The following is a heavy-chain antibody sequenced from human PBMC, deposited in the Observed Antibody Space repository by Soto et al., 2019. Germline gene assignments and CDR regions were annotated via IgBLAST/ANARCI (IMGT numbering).Heavy chain of an antibody. J-gene: IGHJ4*02. CDR3: TTDPRSSVSLEDRIDY. V-gene: IGHV3-15*01. CDR2: IKSKTDGGTT. D-gene: IGHD6-6*01. CDR1: RFTFSNAW. Sequence: GGSLRLSCAASRFTFSNAWMSWVRQAPGKGLEWVGRIKSKTDGGTTAYAAPVKGRFTISRDDSKNTLYLQMNSLKTQDTGVYYCTTDPRSSVSLEDRIDYWGQGTLVTVSS.